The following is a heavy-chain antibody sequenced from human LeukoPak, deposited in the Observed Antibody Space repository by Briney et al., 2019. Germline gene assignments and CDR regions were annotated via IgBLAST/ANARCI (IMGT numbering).Heavy chain of an antibody. CDR1: GFTFSGSA. CDR3: TRYSVGFHY. Sequence: GGSLRLSCAASGFTFSGSAMHWVRQASGKGLEWVGRIRSKANSYATAYAASVKGRFTLSRDDSKNTAYLQMNSLKTEDTAVYYCTRYSVGFHYWGQGTLVTVSS. J-gene: IGHJ4*02. CDR2: IRSKANSYAT. D-gene: IGHD4-11*01. V-gene: IGHV3-73*01.